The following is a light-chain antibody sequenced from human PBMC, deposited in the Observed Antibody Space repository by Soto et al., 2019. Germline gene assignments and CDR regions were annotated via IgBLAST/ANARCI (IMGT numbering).Light chain of an antibody. Sequence: DIVMTQSPDSLAVSLGERATINCKSSQSVLFSSNNQNYLAWYQQKPGQPPKPLIYWASTRESGVPDRFSGSGSGTDFTLTISSLRAEDVAVYYCQQYYTTPLTFGGGTKVEIK. CDR2: WAS. V-gene: IGKV4-1*01. J-gene: IGKJ4*01. CDR1: QSVLFSSNNQNY. CDR3: QQYYTTPLT.